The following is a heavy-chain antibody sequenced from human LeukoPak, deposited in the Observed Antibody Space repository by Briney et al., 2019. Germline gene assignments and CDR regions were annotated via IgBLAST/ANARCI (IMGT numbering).Heavy chain of an antibody. D-gene: IGHD3-22*01. V-gene: IGHV4-59*11. Sequence: SETLSLTCTVSGGSISSHYWSWIRQPPGKGLEWIGYFYYSGSTNYNPSLQSRVTISVDTSKNHFSLKLTSATAADTAVYYCTRLLDNDSSGYPDTFDMWGQGTMVTVSS. CDR2: FYYSGST. CDR1: GGSISSHY. CDR3: TRLLDNDSSGYPDTFDM. J-gene: IGHJ3*02.